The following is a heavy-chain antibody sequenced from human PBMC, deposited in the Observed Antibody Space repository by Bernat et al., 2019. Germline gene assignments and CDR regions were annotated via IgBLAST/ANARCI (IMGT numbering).Heavy chain of an antibody. CDR1: GFTFSSYA. CDR3: AREQGNYYYMDV. Sequence: QVQLVESGGGVVQAGRSLRLSCAASGFTFSSYAMHWVRQAPGKGLEWVAVISYDGSNKYYADSVKGRFTISRDNSKNTLYLQMNSLRAEDTAVYYCAREQGNYYYMDVWGKGTTVTVSS. J-gene: IGHJ6*03. CDR2: ISYDGSNK. V-gene: IGHV3-30*01.